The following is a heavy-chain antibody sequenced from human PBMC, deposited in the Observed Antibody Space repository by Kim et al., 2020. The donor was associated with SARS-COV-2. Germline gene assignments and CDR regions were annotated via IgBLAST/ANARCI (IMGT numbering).Heavy chain of an antibody. Sequence: SETLSLTCAVYGGSFSGYYWSWIRQPPGKGLEWIGEINHSGSTNYNPSLKSRVTISVDTSKNQFSLKLSSVTAADTAVYYCARALLLWFGELRAWFDPWG. D-gene: IGHD3-10*01. J-gene: IGHJ5*02. V-gene: IGHV4-34*01. CDR1: GGSFSGYY. CDR2: INHSGST. CDR3: ARALLLWFGELRAWFDP.